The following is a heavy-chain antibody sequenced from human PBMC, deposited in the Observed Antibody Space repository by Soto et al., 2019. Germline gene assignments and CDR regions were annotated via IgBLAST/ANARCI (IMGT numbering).Heavy chain of an antibody. V-gene: IGHV4-39*01. CDR1: GGSISSSSYY. CDR3: ARHYHIVVVTAIRAYNWFDP. Sequence: SETLSLTCTVSGGSISSSSYYWGWIRQPPGKGLEWIGSIYYSGSTYYNPSLKSRVTISVDTSKNQFSLKLSSVTAADTAVYYCARHYHIVVVTAIRAYNWFDPWGQGTLVTVSS. D-gene: IGHD2-21*02. J-gene: IGHJ5*02. CDR2: IYYSGST.